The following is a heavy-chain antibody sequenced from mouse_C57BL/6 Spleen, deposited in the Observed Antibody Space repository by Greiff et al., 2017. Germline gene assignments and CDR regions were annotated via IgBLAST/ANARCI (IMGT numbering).Heavy chain of an antibody. J-gene: IGHJ2*01. V-gene: IGHV1-42*01. D-gene: IGHD3-2*02. CDR3: ARVELRLRRVYFDY. CDR2: INPSTGGT. Sequence: EVQLQQSGPELVKPGASVKISCKASGYSFTGYYMNWVKQSPEKSLEWIGEINPSTGGTTYNQKFKAKATLTVDKSSSTAYMQLKSLTSEDSAVXYCARVELRLRRVYFDYWGQGTTLTVSS. CDR1: GYSFTGYY.